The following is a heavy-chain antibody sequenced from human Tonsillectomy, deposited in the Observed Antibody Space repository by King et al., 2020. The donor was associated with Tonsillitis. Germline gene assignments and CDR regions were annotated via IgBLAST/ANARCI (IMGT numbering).Heavy chain of an antibody. CDR1: GFTFINYD. Sequence: VQLVESGGGVVQPGRSLRLSCTASGFTFINYDVHWVRQSPGKGLEWVAVISNHGTNENYADSVKGRFTISGDNSGNTLYLQMNSLRLEDTAVYYCARERRRLIPAFDYWGQGTLVSVSS. D-gene: IGHD2-21*01. V-gene: IGHV3-30*14. CDR2: ISNHGTNE. CDR3: ARERRRLIPAFDY. J-gene: IGHJ4*02.